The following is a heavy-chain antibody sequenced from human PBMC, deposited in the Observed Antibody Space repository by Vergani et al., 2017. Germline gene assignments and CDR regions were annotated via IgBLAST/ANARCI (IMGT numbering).Heavy chain of an antibody. CDR2: IYRTGRT. Sequence: HVQLQESGPGLVKPSETLSLTCAVSGFSIDNGYYWDWIRQPPGKGLEWIGSIYRTGRTHFNPSLKSRVTISLDTSNNHFSLRLNSLTAADTAVYYCARRSGIVYDIFSGTQYFFDFWGQGTLVTVSS. V-gene: IGHV4-38-2*01. J-gene: IGHJ4*02. CDR3: ARRSGIVYDIFSGTQYFFDF. CDR1: GFSIDNGYY. D-gene: IGHD3-9*01.